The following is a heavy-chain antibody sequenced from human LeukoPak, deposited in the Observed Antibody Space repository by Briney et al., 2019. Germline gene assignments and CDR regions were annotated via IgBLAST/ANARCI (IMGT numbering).Heavy chain of an antibody. J-gene: IGHJ4*02. CDR1: RFTYSSHA. Sequence: GGSLRLSCVVSRFTYSSHAMSWVRQAPGKGLEWVSGISGSGGSTYYADSVKGRFTISRDNSKNTLYLQIHSLRAEDTAVYYCARSYYYGSGSGDYWGQGTLVTVSS. CDR2: ISGSGGST. D-gene: IGHD3-10*01. V-gene: IGHV3-23*01. CDR3: ARSYYYGSGSGDY.